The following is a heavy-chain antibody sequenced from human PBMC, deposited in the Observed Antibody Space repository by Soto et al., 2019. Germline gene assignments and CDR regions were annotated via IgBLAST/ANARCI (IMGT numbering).Heavy chain of an antibody. Sequence: EVQLAESGGGLAQPGGSLRLSCAASGFTLSGYAMDWVRQAPGKGLEYVSGISSNGVGTYYANSVQGRFTISRDNSKNTVDLQMGSLRPEDMAVYYCARRARPDFYYMDVWGKGPTVTVS. CDR3: ARRARPDFYYMDV. CDR1: GFTLSGYA. D-gene: IGHD6-6*01. J-gene: IGHJ6*03. V-gene: IGHV3-64*01. CDR2: ISSNGVGT.